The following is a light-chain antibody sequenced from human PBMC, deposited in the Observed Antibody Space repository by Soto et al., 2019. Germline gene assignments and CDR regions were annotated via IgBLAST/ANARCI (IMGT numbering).Light chain of an antibody. Sequence: DIQMTQSPSTLSASVGDRVTLTCRASQTIYSWLAWYQQKPGKAPNLLIYKASTLESGVPSRFSGSGSGTEFTLTISSLQPDDFATYYCQQYHSSPPWTVGQGTKVEIK. CDR3: QQYHSSPPWT. J-gene: IGKJ1*01. CDR2: KAS. V-gene: IGKV1-5*03. CDR1: QTIYSW.